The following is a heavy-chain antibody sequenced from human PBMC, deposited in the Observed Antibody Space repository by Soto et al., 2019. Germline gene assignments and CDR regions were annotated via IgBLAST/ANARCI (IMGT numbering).Heavy chain of an antibody. Sequence: GGSLRLSCAASGFTFSSYGMHWVRQAPGKGLEWVAVISYDGSNKYYADSVKGRFTISRDNSKNTLYLQMNSLRAEDTAVYYCAKDSFATTVFYNWFDPWGQGTLVTVSS. CDR1: GFTFSSYG. D-gene: IGHD4-17*01. V-gene: IGHV3-30*18. CDR2: ISYDGSNK. J-gene: IGHJ5*02. CDR3: AKDSFATTVFYNWFDP.